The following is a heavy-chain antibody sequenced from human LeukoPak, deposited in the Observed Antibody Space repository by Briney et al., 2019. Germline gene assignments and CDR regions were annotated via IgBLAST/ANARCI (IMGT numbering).Heavy chain of an antibody. Sequence: GGSLRLSCAASGFTFNTYGMYWVRQAPGKGLEWVAVISYDGSNKYYADSVKGRFTISRDNSKNTLFLQMNSLRAEDTALYFCAKLLITRVVIPPALDSWGQGTLVTVSS. V-gene: IGHV3-30*18. CDR2: ISYDGSNK. CDR3: AKLLITRVVIPPALDS. J-gene: IGHJ4*02. D-gene: IGHD2/OR15-2a*01. CDR1: GFTFNTYG.